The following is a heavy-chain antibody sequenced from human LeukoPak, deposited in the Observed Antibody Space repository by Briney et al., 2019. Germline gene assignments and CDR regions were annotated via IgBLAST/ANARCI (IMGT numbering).Heavy chain of an antibody. Sequence: PSETLSLTCTVSGGSISSYYWSWIRQPPGKGLEWIGYIYHSGSTYYNPSLKSRVTISVDRSKNQFSLKLSSVTAADTAVYYCARGDSSSWSKPEYFQHWGQGTLVTVSS. CDR3: ARGDSSSWSKPEYFQH. D-gene: IGHD6-13*01. CDR1: GGSISSYY. V-gene: IGHV4-59*12. CDR2: IYHSGST. J-gene: IGHJ1*01.